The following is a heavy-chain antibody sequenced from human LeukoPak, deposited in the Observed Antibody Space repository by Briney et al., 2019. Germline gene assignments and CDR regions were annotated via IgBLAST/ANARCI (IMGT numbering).Heavy chain of an antibody. J-gene: IGHJ5*02. V-gene: IGHV5-51*01. CDR3: ASRDYGSTWSDT. Sequence: HRESLKISCKGFRYSLSTYWIGGVRQMPGRGLAWIGIIHPGDYTNQYSSSFQGQVTISVDKSTGTAYLQWSSLKASDTAMYYCASRDYGSTWSDTWGQGTMVTVSS. D-gene: IGHD4/OR15-4a*01. CDR2: IHPGDYTN. CDR1: RYSLSTYW.